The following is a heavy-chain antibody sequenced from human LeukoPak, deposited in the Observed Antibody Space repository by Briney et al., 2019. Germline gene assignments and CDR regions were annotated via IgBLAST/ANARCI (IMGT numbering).Heavy chain of an antibody. CDR2: ISAYNGNT. CDR1: GYTFTSYG. J-gene: IGHJ5*02. Sequence: ASVKVSCKASGYTFTSYGISWVRQAPGQGLEWMGWISAYNGNTNYAQKLQGRVTITADESTSTAYMEMKSLRSEDTAVYYCARWEWELLRNWFDPWGQGTLVTVSS. CDR3: ARWEWELLRNWFDP. V-gene: IGHV1-18*01. D-gene: IGHD1-26*01.